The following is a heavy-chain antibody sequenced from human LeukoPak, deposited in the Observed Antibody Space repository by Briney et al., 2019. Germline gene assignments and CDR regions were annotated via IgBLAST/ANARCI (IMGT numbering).Heavy chain of an antibody. J-gene: IGHJ4*02. CDR2: ISSNGGST. V-gene: IGHV3-64*01. Sequence: GSLRLSCAASGFTFSDYAMHWVRQAPGKGLEYVSRISSNGGSTYYANSVKGRFTISRDNPKNTLFLQMGSLRAEDMAVYYCARDFPADIVLMVYGFDYWGQGTLVTVSS. CDR1: GFTFSDYA. CDR3: ARDFPADIVLMVYGFDY. D-gene: IGHD2-8*01.